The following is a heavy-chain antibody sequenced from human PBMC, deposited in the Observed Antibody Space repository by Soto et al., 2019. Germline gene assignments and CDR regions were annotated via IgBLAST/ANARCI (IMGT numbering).Heavy chain of an antibody. CDR1: GFTFSSYA. J-gene: IGHJ6*02. CDR2: ISYDGSNK. CDR3: ARAYYYDSSGYYPPYYYYGMDV. Sequence: GGSLRLSCAASGFTFSSYAMHWVRQAPGKGLEWVAVISYDGSNKYYADSVKGRFTISRDNSKNTLYLQMNSLRAEDTAVYYCARAYYYDSSGYYPPYYYYGMDVWGQGTTVTVSS. V-gene: IGHV3-30-3*01. D-gene: IGHD3-22*01.